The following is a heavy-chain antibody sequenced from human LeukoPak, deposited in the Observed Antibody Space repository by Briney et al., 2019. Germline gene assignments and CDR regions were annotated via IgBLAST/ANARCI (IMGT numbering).Heavy chain of an antibody. D-gene: IGHD6-19*01. CDR3: ARRTEYSSGWTFYFDY. CDR2: IYYSRST. J-gene: IGHJ4*02. V-gene: IGHV4-39*01. Sequence: SETLSLTCTVSGGSISSSSYSWGWIRQPPGKGLEWIGSIYYSRSTYYNPSLKSRVTISVDTSKNQFSLKLSSVTAADTAVYYCARRTEYSSGWTFYFDYWGQGTLVTVSS. CDR1: GGSISSSSYS.